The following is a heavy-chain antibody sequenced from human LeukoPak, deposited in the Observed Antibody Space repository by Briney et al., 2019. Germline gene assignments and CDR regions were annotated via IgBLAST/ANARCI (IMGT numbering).Heavy chain of an antibody. CDR2: LNPNSGGT. Sequence: ASVKVSCKASGYTFSGYYLQWVRQAPGQGLGWMGWLNPNSGGTNYAQKFQGRVAMTRDTSISTAYMELTRLGSDDTAVYYCARDGDGYNLGYWGQGTLVTVSS. J-gene: IGHJ4*02. CDR3: ARDGDGYNLGY. CDR1: GYTFSGYY. V-gene: IGHV1-2*02. D-gene: IGHD5-24*01.